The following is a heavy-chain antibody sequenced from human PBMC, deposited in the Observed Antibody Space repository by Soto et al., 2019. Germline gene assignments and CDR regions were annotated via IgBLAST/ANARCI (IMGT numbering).Heavy chain of an antibody. V-gene: IGHV1-69*06. D-gene: IGHD1-20*01. CDR3: ARITSPLARFDP. Sequence: SVKVSCKASGGTFSSYAISWVRQAPGQGLEWMGGIIPIFGTANYAQKFQGRVTITADKSTSTAYMELSSLRSEDTAVYYCARITSPLARFDPWGQGTLVTVSS. CDR2: IIPIFGTA. J-gene: IGHJ5*02. CDR1: GGTFSSYA.